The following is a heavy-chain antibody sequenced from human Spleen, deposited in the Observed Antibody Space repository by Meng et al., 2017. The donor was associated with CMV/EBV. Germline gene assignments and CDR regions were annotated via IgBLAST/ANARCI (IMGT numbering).Heavy chain of an antibody. CDR2: ISGNGGST. D-gene: IGHD6-19*01. CDR3: ARGYSSGWYNDN. Sequence: GESLKISCAASGFTFSSHVMSWVRQGPGKGLEWVSAISGNGGSTYYADSVEGRFTISRDNAKNSLYLQMNSLRAEDTAVYYCARGYSSGWYNDNWGQGTLVTVSS. J-gene: IGHJ4*02. CDR1: GFTFSSHV. V-gene: IGHV3-23*01.